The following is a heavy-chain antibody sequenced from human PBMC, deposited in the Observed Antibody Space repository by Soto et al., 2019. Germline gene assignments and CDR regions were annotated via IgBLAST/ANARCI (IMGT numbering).Heavy chain of an antibody. V-gene: IGHV4-61*01. D-gene: IGHD4-17*01. CDR1: VGSVSIGSHY. J-gene: IGHJ4*02. CDR3: GRADYGDYVIYCDY. Sequence: PSESLSITSTISVGSVSIGSHYWRWIRQPPGKRLEWIRYIYYSGSTTYNPSLKSRVTISVDTSKNQFSLKLSSVTAADTAVYYCGRADYGDYVIYCDYWGQGTMVTVSS. CDR2: IYYSGST.